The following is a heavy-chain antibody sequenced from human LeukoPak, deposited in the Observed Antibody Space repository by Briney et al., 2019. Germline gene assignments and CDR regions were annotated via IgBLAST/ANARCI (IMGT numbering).Heavy chain of an antibody. CDR1: GGSISSDGYC. CDR2: IYTSGDT. J-gene: IGHJ4*02. CDR3: ARFRAPLSVGDC. V-gene: IGHV4-61*02. Sequence: KTSETLSLTCTASGGSISSDGYCWSWIRQPAGKGLEWIGRIYTSGDTTYNPSLKSRVTISVDTSKNQFSLKLTSVTAADTAVYYCARFRAPLSVGDCWGQGTLVTVSS.